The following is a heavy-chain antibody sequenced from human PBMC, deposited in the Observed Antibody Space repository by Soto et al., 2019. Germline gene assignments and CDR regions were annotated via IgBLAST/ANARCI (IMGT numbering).Heavy chain of an antibody. V-gene: IGHV3-11*01. CDR3: AKDQEGSGSHWLGYNYYGMDV. CDR2: ISSVGTTT. J-gene: IGHJ6*02. D-gene: IGHD3-10*01. CDR1: GFTISDYY. Sequence: QVQLVESGGGLVKPGGSLRLSCEASGFTISDYYMSWIRQAPGKGLEWVSYISSVGTTTYYPDSVKGRFSISMDNAKNSLYLQMNSLRAEDTAVYFCAKDQEGSGSHWLGYNYYGMDVWGQGTTVTVSS.